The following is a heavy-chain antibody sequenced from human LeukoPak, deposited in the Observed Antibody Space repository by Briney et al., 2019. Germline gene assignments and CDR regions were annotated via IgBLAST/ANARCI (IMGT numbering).Heavy chain of an antibody. V-gene: IGHV1-18*01. J-gene: IGHJ5*01. CDR2: ISAYNGNT. CDR1: GYTFTSYG. D-gene: IGHD5-12*01. CDR3: ARESGLTDNWLDS. Sequence: ASVKVSCKASGYTFTSYGISWVRQAPGQGLEWMGWISAYNGNTNYAQKLQGRVTMTTDTSTSTACMELRSLRSDDTAVYYCARESGLTDNWLDSWGQGTLVIVSS.